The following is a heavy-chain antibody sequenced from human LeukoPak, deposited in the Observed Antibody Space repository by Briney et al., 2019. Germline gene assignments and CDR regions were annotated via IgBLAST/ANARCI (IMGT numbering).Heavy chain of an antibody. CDR3: ARGGGLDV. CDR1: GFTFSSFA. J-gene: IGHJ6*02. V-gene: IGHV3-7*03. CDR2: INHNGNVN. Sequence: GGSLRLSCAASGFTFSSFAMNWVRQAPGKGLEWVASINHNGNVNYYVDSVKGRFTISRDNAKNSLYLQMSNLRAEDTAVYFCARGGGLDVWGQGATVTVSS. D-gene: IGHD3-16*01.